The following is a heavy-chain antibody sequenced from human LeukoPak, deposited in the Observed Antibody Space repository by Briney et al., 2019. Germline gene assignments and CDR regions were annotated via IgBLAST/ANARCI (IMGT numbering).Heavy chain of an antibody. D-gene: IGHD5-12*01. Sequence: SGGSLRLSCAASGFTFSTYAMHWVRQAPGKGLEWVAFISYDGTNKYCADSVKGRFTISRDNSKNTLYLQMNSLRVEDTAVYYCVRDKREWLSPFDYWGQGTLVTVSS. V-gene: IGHV3-30-3*01. CDR1: GFTFSTYA. CDR2: ISYDGTNK. CDR3: VRDKREWLSPFDY. J-gene: IGHJ4*02.